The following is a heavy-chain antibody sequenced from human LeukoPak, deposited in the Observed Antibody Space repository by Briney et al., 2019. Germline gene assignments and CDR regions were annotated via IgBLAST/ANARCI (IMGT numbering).Heavy chain of an antibody. CDR3: ARLDRWWLRYFDY. Sequence: PGGSLRLSCAASGFTFSSYWMSWVRQAPGKGLEWIGSVYYNGSTYYSPSLKSRVTISVDTSRNQFSLKLTSVTAADTAVYYCARLDRWWLRYFDYWGQGTLVTVSS. CDR1: GFTFSSYW. J-gene: IGHJ4*02. CDR2: VYYNGST. D-gene: IGHD5-12*01. V-gene: IGHV4-39*01.